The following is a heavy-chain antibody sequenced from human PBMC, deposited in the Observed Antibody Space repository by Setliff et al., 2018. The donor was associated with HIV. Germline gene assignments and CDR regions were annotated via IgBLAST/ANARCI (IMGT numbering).Heavy chain of an antibody. Sequence: ASVKVSCKASGSTFTGYYMHWVRQAPGQGLEWMGWINPNSGGTNYAQKFQGRVTMTRDTSISTAYMELSRLRSKDTAVYYCARDLGPGGGSYRMPINWFDPWGQGTLVTVSS. CDR1: GSTFTGYY. CDR3: ARDLGPGGGSYRMPINWFDP. J-gene: IGHJ5*02. CDR2: INPNSGGT. V-gene: IGHV1-2*02. D-gene: IGHD1-26*01.